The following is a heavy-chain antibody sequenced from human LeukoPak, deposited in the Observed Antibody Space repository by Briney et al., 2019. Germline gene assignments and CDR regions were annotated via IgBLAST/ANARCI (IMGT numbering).Heavy chain of an antibody. D-gene: IGHD5-24*01. Sequence: PSETLSLTCTVSGGSISSSSYYWGWIRQPPGRGREWIGSIYYSGSTYYNPSLKSRVTLSADTSKNQFSLTLNSVTAADTAVYYCARRRLGYYFDYWGQGTLVTVSS. CDR3: ARRRLGYYFDY. CDR2: IYYSGST. J-gene: IGHJ4*02. CDR1: GGSISSSSYY. V-gene: IGHV4-39*01.